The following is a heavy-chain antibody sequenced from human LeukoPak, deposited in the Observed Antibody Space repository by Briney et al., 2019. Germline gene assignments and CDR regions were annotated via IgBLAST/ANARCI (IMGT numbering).Heavy chain of an antibody. CDR1: GFDFSAYA. V-gene: IGHV3-23*01. J-gene: IGHJ3*01. Sequence: GGSLRLSCAASGFDFSAYAMTWIRQAPGKGLEWVATVSGSGYRKYYADSVKGRFTISRGNAKKTIFVQMHSLRAEDTAQYFCAKGGAALTDAPHGDVVTTTLDGFDLWGQGAMVTVSS. CDR2: VSGSGYRK. CDR3: AKGGAALTDAPHGDVVTTTLDGFDL. D-gene: IGHD2-21*02.